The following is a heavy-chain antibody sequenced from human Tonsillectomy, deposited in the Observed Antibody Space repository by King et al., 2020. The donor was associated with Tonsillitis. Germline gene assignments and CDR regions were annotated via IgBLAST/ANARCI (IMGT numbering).Heavy chain of an antibody. Sequence: VQLQQSGPGLVKPSQTLSLTCAISGDSVSSNSAAWNWIRQSPSRGLEWLGRTYYRSKWFNDYAVSVISRITINPDTSKNQFSLQLNSVTPEDTAVYYCARRLAARSPAGYYYMDVWGKGTTVTVSS. D-gene: IGHD6-25*01. J-gene: IGHJ6*03. CDR1: GDSVSSNSAA. CDR2: TYYRSKWFN. CDR3: ARRLAARSPAGYYYMDV. V-gene: IGHV6-1*01.